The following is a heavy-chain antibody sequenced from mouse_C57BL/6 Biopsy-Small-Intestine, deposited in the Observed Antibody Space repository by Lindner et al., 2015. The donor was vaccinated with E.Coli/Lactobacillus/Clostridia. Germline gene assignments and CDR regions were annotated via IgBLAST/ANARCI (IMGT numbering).Heavy chain of an antibody. V-gene: IGHV1S26*01. Sequence: SVKVSCKASGGTFISYIINWVRQAPGQGPEWMGKINPSSGRINYAPKFQGRVTFTADKSTGTADMELSSLGSEDTAVYYCARGRELTAIVGSSFDLWGQGTMVTVSS. D-gene: IGHD1-3*01. CDR2: INPSSGRI. J-gene: IGHJ1*01. CDR1: GGTFISYI. CDR3: ARGRELTAIVGSSFDL.